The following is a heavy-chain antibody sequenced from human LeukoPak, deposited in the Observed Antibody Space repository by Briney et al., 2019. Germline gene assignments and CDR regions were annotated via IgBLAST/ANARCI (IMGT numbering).Heavy chain of an antibody. V-gene: IGHV1-69*06. CDR2: IIPIFGTA. J-gene: IGHJ4*02. D-gene: IGHD3-10*01. CDR3: ARDQGYYGSGSYYPVFDY. Sequence: SVKVSCKASGGTFSSYAISWVRQAPGQGLEWMGGIIPIFGTANYAQKFQGRVTITADKSTSTAYMELSSLRSEDTAVYYCARDQGYYGSGSYYPVFDYWGQGTLVTVSS. CDR1: GGTFSSYA.